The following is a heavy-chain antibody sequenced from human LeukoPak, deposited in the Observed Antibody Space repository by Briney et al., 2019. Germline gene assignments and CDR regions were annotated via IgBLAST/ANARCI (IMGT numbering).Heavy chain of an antibody. Sequence: ASVKVSCKTSGYIFNGYYIQWVRHAPGQGLEWMGSINCDSGGTDYSHRFQGRVTMTRDRYITTVYMELSKLSFDDTAVYYCARGYRTGDMTIFAYWGQGTLVTVSS. CDR2: INCDSGGT. J-gene: IGHJ4*02. D-gene: IGHD7-27*01. CDR1: GYIFNGYY. CDR3: ARGYRTGDMTIFAY. V-gene: IGHV1-2*02.